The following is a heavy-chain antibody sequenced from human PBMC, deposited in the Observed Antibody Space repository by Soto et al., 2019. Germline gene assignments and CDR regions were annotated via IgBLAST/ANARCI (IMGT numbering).Heavy chain of an antibody. CDR3: ASESWYVFDH. V-gene: IGHV3-7*03. CDR2: IKEDGSSK. J-gene: IGHJ4*02. CDR1: GINFNDYW. Sequence: GGSLRLSCAASGINFNDYWMSWVRQAPGKGLEWVANIKEDGSSKYYVDSVKGRFTISRDNAKNSLYLQMNSLRAEDTALYYCASESWYVFDHWGQGTPVTVSS. D-gene: IGHD6-13*01.